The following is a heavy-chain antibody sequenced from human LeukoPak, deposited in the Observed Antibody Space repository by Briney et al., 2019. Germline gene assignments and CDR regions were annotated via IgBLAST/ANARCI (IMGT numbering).Heavy chain of an antibody. D-gene: IGHD3-16*02. CDR2: MNPNSGNT. V-gene: IGHV1-8*01. J-gene: IGHJ4*02. CDR3: ARVREVTFGGVILYYFDY. CDR1: GYTFTSYD. Sequence: PSVKVSCKASGYTFTSYDIDWELQATGQGREWIGWMNPNSGNTGYAQKFQGRVTMTRNTSISTAYMELSSLRSEDTAVYYCARVREVTFGGVILYYFDYWGQGTLVTVSS.